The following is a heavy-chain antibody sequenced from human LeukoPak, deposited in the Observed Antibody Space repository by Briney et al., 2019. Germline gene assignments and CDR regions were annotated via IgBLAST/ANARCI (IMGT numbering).Heavy chain of an antibody. CDR2: IYHSGST. CDR1: GYSISSGYY. Sequence: PSETLSLTCAVSGYSISSGYYWGWIRQPPGKGLEWIGSIYHSGSTYYNPSLKSRVTISVDTSKNQFSLKLSSVTAADTAVYYCGRRTVTTAFDIWGQGTMVTVSS. CDR3: GRRTVTTAFDI. V-gene: IGHV4-38-2*01. D-gene: IGHD4-17*01. J-gene: IGHJ3*02.